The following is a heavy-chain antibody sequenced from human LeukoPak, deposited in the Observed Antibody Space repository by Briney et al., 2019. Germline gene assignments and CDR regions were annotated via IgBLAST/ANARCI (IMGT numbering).Heavy chain of an antibody. V-gene: IGHV3-23*01. Sequence: GGSLRLSCAASGFTFSSYAMSWVRLAPGKGLEWVSAIGTSGSAYYADSVKGRFTISRDNSKNTLYLQMNSLRAEDTAVYYCARDPGIAAAGTEGNWFDPWGQGTLVTVSS. J-gene: IGHJ5*02. CDR1: GFTFSSYA. D-gene: IGHD6-13*01. CDR3: ARDPGIAAAGTEGNWFDP. CDR2: IGTSGSA.